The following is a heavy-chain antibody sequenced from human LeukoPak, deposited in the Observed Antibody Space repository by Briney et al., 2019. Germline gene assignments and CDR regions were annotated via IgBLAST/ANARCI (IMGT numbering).Heavy chain of an antibody. V-gene: IGHV1-18*01. D-gene: IGHD3-9*01. CDR2: ISAYNGNT. J-gene: IGHJ5*02. Sequence: ASVKVSCKASGYTFTSYGISWVRQAPGQGLEWMGWISAYNGNTNYAQKLQGRVTMTTDTSTSTAYMELRSLRSDDTAVYYCARDNDILTGYYAPFDPWGQGTLVTVSS. CDR3: ARDNDILTGYYAPFDP. CDR1: GYTFTSYG.